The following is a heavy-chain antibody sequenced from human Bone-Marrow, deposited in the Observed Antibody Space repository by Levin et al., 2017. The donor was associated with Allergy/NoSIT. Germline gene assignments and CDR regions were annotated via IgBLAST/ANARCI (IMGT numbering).Heavy chain of an antibody. CDR2: ISHAGST. D-gene: IGHD6-19*01. CDR1: GGSIGTSD. Sequence: SETLSLTCTVSGGSIGTSDWSWIRQPPGKGLEWIGFISHAGSTNYNPSLKSRVSISVDTSKNQFFLKLQSVTAADTAVYYCARFYTSGWYWLDPWGQGTLVSVSS. J-gene: IGHJ5*02. CDR3: ARFYTSGWYWLDP. V-gene: IGHV4-59*01.